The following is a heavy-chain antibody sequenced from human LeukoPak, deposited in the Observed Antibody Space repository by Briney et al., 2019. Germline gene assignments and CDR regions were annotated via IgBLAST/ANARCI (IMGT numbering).Heavy chain of an antibody. V-gene: IGHV3-7*01. D-gene: IGHD4-17*01. CDR3: ARDMATVTTSPSDY. CDR1: GFTFSSYW. Sequence: PGGSLRLSCAASGFTFSSYWMSWVGQAPGKRLEWVANIKQDGSEKYYVDSVKGRFTISRDNAKNSLYLQMNSLRAEDTAVYYCARDMATVTTSPSDYWGQGTLLTVSS. CDR2: IKQDGSEK. J-gene: IGHJ4*02.